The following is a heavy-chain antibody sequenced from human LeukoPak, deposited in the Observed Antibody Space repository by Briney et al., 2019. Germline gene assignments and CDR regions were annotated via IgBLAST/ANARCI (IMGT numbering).Heavy chain of an antibody. J-gene: IGHJ2*01. Sequence: TSETLSLTCTLSGGSITSSDHYWVWIRQSPGKGLEWIGSVSQSGNTYYRSSLKSRVTVYLDTSKNEFSLILTSVTAADTAEYYCARHLYYSASAFWYIDLWVRGTLVIVSP. V-gene: IGHV4-39*01. CDR2: VSQSGNT. D-gene: IGHD3-10*01. CDR3: ARHLYYSASAFWYIDL. CDR1: GGSITSSDHY.